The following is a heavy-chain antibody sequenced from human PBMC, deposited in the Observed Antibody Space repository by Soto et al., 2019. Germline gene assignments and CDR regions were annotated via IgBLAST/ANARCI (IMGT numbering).Heavy chain of an antibody. V-gene: IGHV4-4*02. CDR1: GGSISSSHW. CDR3: MTSSHEPAFDSDGLDV. CDR2: IYHSGST. Sequence: SETLSLTCAVSGGSISSSHWWGWVRQAPGKGLEWIGEIYHSGSTNYNPSLKSRITMSVDKSKNQFSVNLSSVTAADTAVYYCMTSSHEPAFDSDGLDVWGRGTTVTVSS. D-gene: IGHD2-2*01. J-gene: IGHJ6*02.